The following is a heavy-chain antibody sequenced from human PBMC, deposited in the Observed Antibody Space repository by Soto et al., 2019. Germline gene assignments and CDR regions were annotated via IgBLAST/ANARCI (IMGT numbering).Heavy chain of an antibody. CDR1: DLTLTNAW. CDR3: TTGSVEGV. D-gene: IGHD2-15*01. CDR2: IKTKAEGGAT. V-gene: IGHV3-15*07. Sequence: EVQLVESGGGLVKPGGPLRLSCEASDLTLTNAWLNWVRQAPGKGLEWVGRIKTKAEGGATDYAAPLKGRFTISRDDSRNTLFLQMNSLKTEDTAVYYCTTGSVEGVWGQGATVTVSS. J-gene: IGHJ6*01.